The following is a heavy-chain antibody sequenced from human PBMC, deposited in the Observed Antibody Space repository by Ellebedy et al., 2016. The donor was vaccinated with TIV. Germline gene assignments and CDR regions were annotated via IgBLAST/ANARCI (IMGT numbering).Heavy chain of an antibody. CDR1: GFTFSSYG. V-gene: IGHV3-33*08. CDR2: LWYDGSSK. D-gene: IGHD3-3*01. J-gene: IGHJ6*02. CDR3: ARDRFVLRFLEWLTPSPYYYGMDV. Sequence: PGGSLRLSCAASGFTFSSYGMHWVRQAPGKGLEWVAVLWYDGSSKYYAASLKGRFTISSENSKNTLYLQMNSLRAEDTAVYYCARDRFVLRFLEWLTPSPYYYGMDVWGQGTTVTVSS.